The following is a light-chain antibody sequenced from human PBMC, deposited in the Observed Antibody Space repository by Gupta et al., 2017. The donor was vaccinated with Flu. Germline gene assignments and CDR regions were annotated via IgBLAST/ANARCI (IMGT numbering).Light chain of an antibody. CDR1: QAISNY. CDR3: QQLNYYPST. J-gene: IGKJ1*01. V-gene: IGKV1-9*01. CDR2: DAS. Sequence: DIRLTQSPSFLSASIGDRVTITCRASQAISNYVAWYQQKPGEAPKLLIYDASTLQSGVPSRFSGSGAWSTFTLTISSLQTEDFATYYCQQLNYYPSTFGQGTKVEIK.